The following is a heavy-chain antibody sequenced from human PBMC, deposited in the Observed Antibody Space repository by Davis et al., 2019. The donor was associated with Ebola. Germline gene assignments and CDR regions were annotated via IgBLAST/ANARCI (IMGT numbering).Heavy chain of an antibody. CDR2: ISGSGGST. D-gene: IGHD3-22*01. CDR1: GFTFSSYS. J-gene: IGHJ6*02. CDR3: ATPPRAIALAGYYDGMDV. V-gene: IGHV3-23*01. Sequence: PGGSLRLSCAASGFTFSSYSMNWVRQAPGKGLEWVSAISGSGGSTYYADSVKGRFTISRDNSKNTLYLQMNSLRAEDTAVYYCATPPRAIALAGYYDGMDVWGQGTTVTVSS.